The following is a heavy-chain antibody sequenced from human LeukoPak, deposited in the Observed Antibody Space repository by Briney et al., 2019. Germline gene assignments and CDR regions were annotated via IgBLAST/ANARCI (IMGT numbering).Heavy chain of an antibody. Sequence: SETLSLTCTVSGGSISSSSYYWGWIRQPPGTGLEWIGSIYYSGSTYYNPSLKSRVTISVDTSKNQFSLKLSSVTAADTAVYYCARHIYSSSWFDYWGQGTLVTVSS. D-gene: IGHD6-13*01. V-gene: IGHV4-39*01. CDR3: ARHIYSSSWFDY. CDR2: IYYSGST. CDR1: GGSISSSSYY. J-gene: IGHJ4*02.